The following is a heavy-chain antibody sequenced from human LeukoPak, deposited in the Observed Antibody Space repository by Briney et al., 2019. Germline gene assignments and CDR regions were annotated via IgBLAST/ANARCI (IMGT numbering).Heavy chain of an antibody. Sequence: GASVKVSCKASGGTFSSYAISWVRQAPGQGLEWMGGIIPIFGTANYAQKFQGRVTITADESTSTAYMELSRLRSDDTAVYYCARESAWITMVRGPYDAFDIWGQGTMVTVYS. CDR2: IIPIFGTA. J-gene: IGHJ3*02. CDR1: GGTFSSYA. CDR3: ARESAWITMVRGPYDAFDI. D-gene: IGHD3-10*01. V-gene: IGHV1-69*01.